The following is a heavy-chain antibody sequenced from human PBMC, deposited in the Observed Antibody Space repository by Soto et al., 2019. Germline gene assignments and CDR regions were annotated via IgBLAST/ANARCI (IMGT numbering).Heavy chain of an antibody. Sequence: HVQLVQSGAEVKKPGASVKVSCKVSGHTLTEFSMHWVRQAPGKGLEWMGGFDPEDGETIYAQRFQGRVTMTEDTPTASAYTDLCTLTSEDTAVSYCPAGGKRWLQSPFDYWGQGTLVTVSS. CDR3: PAGGKRWLQSPFDY. V-gene: IGHV1-24*01. CDR1: GHTLTEFS. CDR2: FDPEDGET. D-gene: IGHD5-12*01. J-gene: IGHJ4*02.